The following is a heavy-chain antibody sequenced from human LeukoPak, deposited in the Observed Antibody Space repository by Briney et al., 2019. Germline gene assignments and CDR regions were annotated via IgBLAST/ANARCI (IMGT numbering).Heavy chain of an antibody. CDR3: AETGYSSGWDPPFDY. CDR1: GGSISSSSYY. D-gene: IGHD6-19*01. CDR2: IYYSGST. J-gene: IGHJ4*02. V-gene: IGHV4-39*01. Sequence: PSETLSLTCTVSGGSISSSSYYWGWIRQPPGKGLEWIGSIYYSGSTYYNPSLKSRVTISVDTSKNQFSLKLSSVTAADTAVYYCAETGYSSGWDPPFDYWGQGTLVTVSS.